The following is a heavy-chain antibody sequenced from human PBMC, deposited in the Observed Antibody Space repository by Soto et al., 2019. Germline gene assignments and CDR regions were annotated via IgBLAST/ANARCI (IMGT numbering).Heavy chain of an antibody. D-gene: IGHD2-2*01. CDR1: GGSISSGGYY. J-gene: IGHJ5*02. CDR2: IYHSGTT. CDR3: ARLRGNQLLGWFDP. Sequence: QVQLQESGPGLVKPSQTLSLTCTVSGGSISSGGYYWSWIRQHPGKGLEWIGYIYHSGTTYYNPSRRYRVHTSLDTSKNPFSPKLTSVTAADTAVYYCARLRGNQLLGWFDPWGQGTLVTVSS. V-gene: IGHV4-31*03.